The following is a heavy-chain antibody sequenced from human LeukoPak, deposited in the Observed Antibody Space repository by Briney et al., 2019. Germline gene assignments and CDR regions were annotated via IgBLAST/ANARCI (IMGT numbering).Heavy chain of an antibody. CDR3: ARGYGSGSLDY. CDR1: GFTFSSYG. V-gene: IGHV3-30*03. CDR2: ISYDGSNK. D-gene: IGHD3-10*01. J-gene: IGHJ4*02. Sequence: GGSLRLSCAASGFTFSSYGMHWVRQAPGKGLEWVAVISYDGSNKYYADSVKGRFTISRDNSKNTLYLQVNSLRAEDTAVYYCARGYGSGSLDYWSQGTLVTVSS.